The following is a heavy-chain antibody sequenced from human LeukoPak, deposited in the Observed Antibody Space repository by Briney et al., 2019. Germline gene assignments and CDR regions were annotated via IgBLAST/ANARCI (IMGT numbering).Heavy chain of an antibody. V-gene: IGHV3-21*01. CDR3: ARHRSSSWLDAFDI. D-gene: IGHD6-6*01. Sequence: PEGSLRLSCAASGFTFSSYSINWVRQAPGKGLEWVSSISGSSTYIYYADSVKGRFTISRDNAKNSLYLQMNSLRAEDSAVYYCARHRSSSWLDAFDIWGQGTMVTVSS. CDR2: ISGSSTYI. J-gene: IGHJ3*02. CDR1: GFTFSSYS.